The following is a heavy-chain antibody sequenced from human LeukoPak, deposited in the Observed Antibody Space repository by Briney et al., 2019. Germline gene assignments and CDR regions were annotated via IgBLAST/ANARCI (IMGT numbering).Heavy chain of an antibody. Sequence: PSGTLSLTCAVSGGSISSSNWWSWVRQPPGKGLEWIGEIYHNGSTNYNPSLKSRVTISVDKSKNQFSLKLSSVTAADTAVYYCARWGYYYGGSGLDYWGQGTLVTVSS. CDR3: ARWGYYYGGSGLDY. D-gene: IGHD3-22*01. CDR2: IYHNGST. CDR1: GGSISSSNW. J-gene: IGHJ4*02. V-gene: IGHV4-4*02.